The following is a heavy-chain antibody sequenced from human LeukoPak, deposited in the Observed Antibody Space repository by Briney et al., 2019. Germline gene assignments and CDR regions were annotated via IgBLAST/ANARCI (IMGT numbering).Heavy chain of an antibody. D-gene: IGHD6-13*01. V-gene: IGHV1-69*13. Sequence: ASVKVSCKASGGTFSSYAISWVRQAPGQGLEWMGGIIPIFGTANYAQKFQGRVTITADESTSTAYMELSSLRSEDTAVYYCARPNLSRKYNWFEPWGQGTLVTVSS. J-gene: IGHJ5*02. CDR3: ARPNLSRKYNWFEP. CDR2: IIPIFGTA. CDR1: GGTFSSYA.